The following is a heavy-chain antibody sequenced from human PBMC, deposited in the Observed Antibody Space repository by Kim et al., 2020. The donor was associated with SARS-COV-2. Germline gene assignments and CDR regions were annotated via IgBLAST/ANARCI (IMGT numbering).Heavy chain of an antibody. CDR3: TSDTVLYGLDV. J-gene: IGHJ6*02. V-gene: IGHV3-74*01. CDR2: IRSGGTGI. Sequence: GGSLRLCCATSGFTVTDYWMHWVRQAPGKGLVWVSRIRSGGTGISYADSVKGRFTISRDNVNNTLYLQMNNLRAEDTALYYCTSDTVLYGLDVWGQGTPVTVYS. CDR1: GFTVTDYW.